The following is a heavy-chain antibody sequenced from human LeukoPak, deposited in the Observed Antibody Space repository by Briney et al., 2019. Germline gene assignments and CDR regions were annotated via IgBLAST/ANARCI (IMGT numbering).Heavy chain of an antibody. J-gene: IGHJ4*02. Sequence: GGSLRLSCAASGFTFSDSAMHWVRQASGKGLEWVGRIRSKADTYATAYAASVKGRFTISREDSKNTAYLQMNSLKTEDTAVYYCTRLEGDCSSTSCPDYWGQGTLVTVSS. CDR1: GFTFSDSA. V-gene: IGHV3-73*01. CDR3: TRLEGDCSSTSCPDY. CDR2: IRSKADTYAT. D-gene: IGHD2-2*01.